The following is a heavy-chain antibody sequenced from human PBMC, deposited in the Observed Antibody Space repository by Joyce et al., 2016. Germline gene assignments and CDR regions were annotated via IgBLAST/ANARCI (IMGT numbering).Heavy chain of an antibody. V-gene: IGHV3-48*02. Sequence: EVQLVESGGDLVPPGGSLRLSCAASGFTIGGQSMTWVRQVAGRRSEWISYIKSDSSITDYAASVKGRLTVSRDKAENARYLQVDSRRDEDTAIYYCARGRGTTNYRGHWFDPWGQGTLVTVSS. D-gene: IGHD1-1*01. CDR3: ARGRGTTNYRGHWFDP. J-gene: IGHJ5*02. CDR2: IKSDSSIT. CDR1: GFTIGGQS.